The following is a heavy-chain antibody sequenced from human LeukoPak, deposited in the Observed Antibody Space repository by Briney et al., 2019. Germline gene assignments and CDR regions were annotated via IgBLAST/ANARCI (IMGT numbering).Heavy chain of an antibody. J-gene: IGHJ4*01. CDR2: ISGSGAIT. D-gene: IGHD5-18*01. Sequence: GGSLRLSCAASGFTFSSYAMSWVRQAPGKGLEWVSAISGSGAITNYADPVKGRFAISRNNSKNTLSLQMYRLTGEDTAVYYCSKDTRIQLWSPFDYWGQGILVTVSS. CDR1: GFTFSSYA. V-gene: IGHV3-23*01. CDR3: SKDTRIQLWSPFDY.